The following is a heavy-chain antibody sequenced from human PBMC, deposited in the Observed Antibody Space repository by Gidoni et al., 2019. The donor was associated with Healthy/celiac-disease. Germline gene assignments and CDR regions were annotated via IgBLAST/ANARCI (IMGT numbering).Heavy chain of an antibody. Sequence: GKGLEWVSSISSSSSYIYYADSVKGRFTISRDNAKNSLYLQMNSLRAEDTAVYYCARDRIPDYYGSVSYFFWDYWGQGTLVTVSS. D-gene: IGHD3-10*01. CDR3: ARDRIPDYYGSVSYFFWDY. CDR2: ISSSSSYI. V-gene: IGHV3-21*01. J-gene: IGHJ4*02.